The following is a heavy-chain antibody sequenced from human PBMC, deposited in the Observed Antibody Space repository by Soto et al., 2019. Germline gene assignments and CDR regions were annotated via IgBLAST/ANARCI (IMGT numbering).Heavy chain of an antibody. V-gene: IGHV3-21*01. Sequence: EVQLVESGGGLVKSGGSLRLSCAASGFTFSSYSMNWVRQAPGKGLEWVSSISSSSSFIYQADSLKGRFTISRDNAKNSLSLQMISLRAEDTAVYYCARDRDWYFDLWGRGTLVTVSS. D-gene: IGHD3-10*01. J-gene: IGHJ2*01. CDR1: GFTFSSYS. CDR3: ARDRDWYFDL. CDR2: ISSSSSFI.